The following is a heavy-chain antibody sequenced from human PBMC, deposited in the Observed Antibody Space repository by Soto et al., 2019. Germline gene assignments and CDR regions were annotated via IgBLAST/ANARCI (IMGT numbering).Heavy chain of an antibody. D-gene: IGHD3-10*01. CDR1: GGTFSSYA. J-gene: IGHJ4*02. V-gene: IGHV1-69*13. CDR2: IIPIFGTA. Sequence: SVKVSCKASGGTFSSYAISWVRQAPGQGLEWMGGIIPIFGTANYAQKFQGRVTITADESTSTAYMELSSLRSEDTAVYYCAKDRPFRFAGSYYTSLDYWGQRTPVTFSS. CDR3: AKDRPFRFAGSYYTSLDY.